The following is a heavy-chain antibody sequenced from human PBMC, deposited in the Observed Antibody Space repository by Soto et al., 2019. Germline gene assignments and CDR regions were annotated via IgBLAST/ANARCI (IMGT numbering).Heavy chain of an antibody. Sequence: SVKVSCKASGYTFTSYGISWVRQAPGQGLEWMGGIIPIFGTANYAQKFQGRVTITADESTSTAYMELSSLRSEDTAVYYCARAHYGDYAYYFDYWGQGTLVTVSS. D-gene: IGHD4-17*01. CDR1: GYTFTSYG. V-gene: IGHV1-69*13. CDR2: IIPIFGTA. J-gene: IGHJ4*02. CDR3: ARAHYGDYAYYFDY.